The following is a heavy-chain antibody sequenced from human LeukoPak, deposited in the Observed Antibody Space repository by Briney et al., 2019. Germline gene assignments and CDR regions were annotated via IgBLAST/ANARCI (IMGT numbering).Heavy chain of an antibody. V-gene: IGHV3-11*04. CDR2: ISDSGTTI. D-gene: IGHD3-10*01. Sequence: GGSLRLSCAASGFSFSDYYMNWFRQAPGKGLEWVSYISDSGTTIYYADSVKGRFTISRDNANNSLYLQMNSLKAEDTALYYCARTVRGDPDASDIWGQGTMVTVSS. J-gene: IGHJ3*02. CDR1: GFSFSDYY. CDR3: ARTVRGDPDASDI.